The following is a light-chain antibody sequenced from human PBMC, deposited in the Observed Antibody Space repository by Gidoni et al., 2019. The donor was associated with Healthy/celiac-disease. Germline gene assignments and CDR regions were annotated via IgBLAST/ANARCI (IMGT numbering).Light chain of an antibody. CDR2: EGS. CDR1: SSDVGRYNL. J-gene: IGLJ3*02. V-gene: IGLV2-23*03. Sequence: QSAMTQPASAAGSPGQSITISCTGTSSDVGRYNLVSWYQQHPGNAPKLMIYEGSQRPSRVSNRFSGSKSGNTSSLTISALQAEDEADYYCCSYAGSSTFWVFGGGTKLTVL. CDR3: CSYAGSSTFWV.